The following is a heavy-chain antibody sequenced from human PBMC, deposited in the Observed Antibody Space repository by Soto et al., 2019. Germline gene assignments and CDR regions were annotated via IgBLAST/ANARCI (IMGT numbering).Heavy chain of an antibody. V-gene: IGHV3-23*01. D-gene: IGHD6-19*01. J-gene: IGHJ4*02. CDR1: GFTFSSYA. CDR2: VSGSGTST. Sequence: EVQLLESGGGLVQPGGSLRLSCAASGFTFSSYAMSWVRQAPGKGLEWVSGVSGSGTSTYYADSVKGRFTMSRDNSKSTLYLQMNSLRAEDTAVYYCAKDGRGWPKGGLDYWGQGTLVTVSS. CDR3: AKDGRGWPKGGLDY.